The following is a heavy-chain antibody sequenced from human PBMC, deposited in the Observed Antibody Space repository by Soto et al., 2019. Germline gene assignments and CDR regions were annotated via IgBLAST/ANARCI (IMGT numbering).Heavy chain of an antibody. CDR3: ARRARPDFYYMDF. Sequence: EVQLAESGGGLAQPGGSLRLSCAASGFTLSGYAMDWVRQAPGKGLEYGSGISSNGVDTYYANSVQGRFTISRDNSKNTVYLQMGSVRPEDMAVYYCARRARPDFYYMDFWGKGTTVTASS. CDR2: ISSNGVDT. V-gene: IGHV3-64*01. CDR1: GFTLSGYA. D-gene: IGHD6-6*01. J-gene: IGHJ6*03.